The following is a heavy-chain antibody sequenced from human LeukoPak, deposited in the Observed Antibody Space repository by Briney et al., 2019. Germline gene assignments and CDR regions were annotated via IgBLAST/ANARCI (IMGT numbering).Heavy chain of an antibody. CDR3: AKGHTDYGTGFDC. V-gene: IGHV3-23*01. Sequence: PGGSLRLSCAGAGFTFSTYAMSWVRQAPGKGVEWGSIISGGGVTTFYVPSFNLPFTISTDNSMTTLYLQMNSLRVEDTAVYYCAKGHTDYGTGFDCWGQGTLVIVSS. CDR2: ISGGGVTT. D-gene: IGHD4-17*01. J-gene: IGHJ4*02. CDR1: GFTFSTYA.